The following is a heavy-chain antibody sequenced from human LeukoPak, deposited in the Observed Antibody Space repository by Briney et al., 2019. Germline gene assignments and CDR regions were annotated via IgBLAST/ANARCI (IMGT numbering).Heavy chain of an antibody. CDR3: ASDWGLSQLEYCSNTNCYMGAFDI. D-gene: IGHD2-2*02. CDR2: INPNSGGT. Sequence: WASVKVSCKASGYTFTGYYMHWVRQAPGQGLEWMGWINPNSGGTNYAQKFQGRVTMTRDTSISTAYMELSRLRSDDTAVYYCASDWGLSQLEYCSNTNCYMGAFDIWGQGTMVTVSS. CDR1: GYTFTGYY. J-gene: IGHJ3*02. V-gene: IGHV1-2*02.